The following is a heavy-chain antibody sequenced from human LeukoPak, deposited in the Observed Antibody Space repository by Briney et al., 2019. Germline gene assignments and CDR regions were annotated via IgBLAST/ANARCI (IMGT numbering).Heavy chain of an antibody. V-gene: IGHV1-46*01. J-gene: IGHJ4*02. D-gene: IGHD2-21*01. CDR1: GYTLTSYA. CDR2: INPSGGST. CDR3: ARLLGPVDY. Sequence: ASVKVSCKASGYTLTSYAMNWVRQAPGQGLEWMGIINPSGGSTSYAQKFQGRVTMTRDTSTSTVYMELSSLRSEDTAVYYCARLLGPVDYWGQGTLVTVSS.